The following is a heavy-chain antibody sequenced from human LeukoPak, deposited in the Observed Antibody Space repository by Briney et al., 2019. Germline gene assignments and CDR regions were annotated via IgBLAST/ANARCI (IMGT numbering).Heavy chain of an antibody. CDR3: ARGHSTSSSYFCNGMDV. D-gene: IGHD6-6*01. CDR2: IYYSGST. CDR1: GGSISSGAYW. V-gene: IGHV4-31*03. J-gene: IGHJ6*02. Sequence: SETLSLTCTVAGGSISSGAYWWTWIRQDPVKGLEWIGYIYYSGSTYYNPSLRSRVNISVDTSKNQLSLKLSSVTAADTAVYYCARGHSTSSSYFCNGMDVWGQGTTVTVSS.